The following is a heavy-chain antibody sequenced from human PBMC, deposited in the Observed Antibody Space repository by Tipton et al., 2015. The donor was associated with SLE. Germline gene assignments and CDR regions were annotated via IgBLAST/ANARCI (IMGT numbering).Heavy chain of an antibody. CDR3: ARGHTWGPDY. J-gene: IGHJ4*02. V-gene: IGHV1-8*03. CDR2: MNPNSGDT. CDR1: GYTFTSYD. Sequence: QLVQSGAEVKKPGASVKVSCKASGYTFTSYDIHWVRQATGQGLEWMGWMNPNSGDTDYAQNFQGRVTITRNTSISTAYMDLSSLRSEDTAVYYCARGHTWGPDYWGQGTLVTVSS. D-gene: IGHD7-27*01.